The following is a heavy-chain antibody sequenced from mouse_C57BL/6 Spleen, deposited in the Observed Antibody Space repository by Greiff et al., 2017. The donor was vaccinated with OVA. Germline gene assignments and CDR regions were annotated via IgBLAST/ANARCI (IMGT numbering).Heavy chain of an antibody. CDR2: ISDGGSYT. V-gene: IGHV5-4*01. D-gene: IGHD2-3*01. Sequence: EVMLVESGGGLVKPGGSLKLSCAASGFTFSSYAMSWVRQTPEKRLEWVATISDGGSYTYYPDNVKGRFTISRDNAKNNLYLQMSHLKSEDTAMYYCARDRDGYRYFDVWGTGTTVTVAS. CDR1: GFTFSSYA. CDR3: ARDRDGYRYFDV. J-gene: IGHJ1*03.